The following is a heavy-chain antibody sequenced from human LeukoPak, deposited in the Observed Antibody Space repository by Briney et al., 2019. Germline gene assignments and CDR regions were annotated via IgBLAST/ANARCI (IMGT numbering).Heavy chain of an antibody. CDR2: IYTSGST. D-gene: IGHD6-13*01. J-gene: IGHJ6*03. CDR1: GGSLSSYY. Sequence: SETLSLTCTVSGGSLSSYYWSWLRQPAGKGLEWIGRIYTSGSTNYNPSLKSRVTMSVDKSKNQFSLKLSSVTAADTAVYYCARDSSSWYGCHYDYYMDVWGKGTTVTVSS. CDR3: ARDSSSWYGCHYDYYMDV. V-gene: IGHV4-4*07.